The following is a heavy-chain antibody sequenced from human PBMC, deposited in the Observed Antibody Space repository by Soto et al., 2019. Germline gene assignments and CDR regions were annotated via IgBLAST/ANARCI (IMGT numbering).Heavy chain of an antibody. V-gene: IGHV1-3*01. J-gene: IGHJ4*02. CDR3: ARGDTRGWTFEF. Sequence: QVKLVQSGAEVKQPGASASVSCKASGYNFTTYVVHWLRQAPGQGPEWMGWINCGSGNTVYSQKFQGRVTFTRDTSARTAYMDLNSLSSGDTAVDYCARGDTRGWTFEFWGRGTLVTVSS. CDR2: INCGSGNT. CDR1: GYNFTTYV. D-gene: IGHD6-19*01.